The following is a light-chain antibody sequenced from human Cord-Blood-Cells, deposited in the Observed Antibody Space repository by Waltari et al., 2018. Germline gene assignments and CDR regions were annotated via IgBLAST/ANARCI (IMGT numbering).Light chain of an antibody. CDR3: CSYAGSSTFRV. CDR1: SSDVGSYNL. CDR2: EVS. Sequence: QSALTQPASVSGSPGQSITISCTGTSSDVGSYNLVSWYQQHPGKAPKLMIYEVSKRPSVVSNRFAGSKSGNTASLTISGLQAEDEADYYGCSYAGSSTFRVCGGGTKLTVL. V-gene: IGLV2-23*02. J-gene: IGLJ2*01.